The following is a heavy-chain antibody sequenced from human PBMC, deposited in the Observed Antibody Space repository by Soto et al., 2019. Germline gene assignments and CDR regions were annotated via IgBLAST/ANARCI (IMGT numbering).Heavy chain of an antibody. J-gene: IGHJ3*01. CDR1: GFTFEAYS. V-gene: IGHV3-9*01. Sequence: GGSLRLSCAASGFTFEAYSLHWVRQLPGKGLEWVAGISGDSGSSGYADSVRGRFTVSRDNAKNSLFLQMSSLSPEDTALYYCPKRRSARPGFDAFDLWGQGTMGTVSS. CDR2: ISGDSGSS. CDR3: PKRRSARPGFDAFDL.